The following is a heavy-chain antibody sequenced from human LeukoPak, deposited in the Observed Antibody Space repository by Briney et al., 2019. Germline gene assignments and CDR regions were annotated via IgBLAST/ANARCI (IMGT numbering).Heavy chain of an antibody. V-gene: IGHV3-21*06. Sequence: PGGSLRLSCSASGFTFSAYWMTWVRQAPGKGLEWVSSISSDNTYIYYADSVRGRFTISRDNAKNLFYLQMNSLRAEDTAVYYCARLDRADYSTSPIPYYNYFMDAWDKGTTVTVSS. CDR1: GFTFSAYW. J-gene: IGHJ6*03. CDR2: ISSDNTYI. CDR3: ARLDRADYSTSPIPYYNYFMDA. D-gene: IGHD6-13*01.